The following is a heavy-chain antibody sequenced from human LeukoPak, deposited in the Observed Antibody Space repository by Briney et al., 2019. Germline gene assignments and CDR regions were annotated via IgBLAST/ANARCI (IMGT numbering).Heavy chain of an antibody. V-gene: IGHV3-21*05. J-gene: IGHJ5*02. CDR2: ISRDSTYK. D-gene: IGHD1-26*01. CDR1: GFTFSTFN. Sequence: GGCLRLSCAASGFTFSTFNMNWVRQAPGKGLEWVSFISRDSTYKYYADSVKGRFTISRDDANNTLYLQMNSLRAEDTAVYYCARPSSGNYARSESWGQGTLVTVSS. CDR3: ARPSSGNYARSES.